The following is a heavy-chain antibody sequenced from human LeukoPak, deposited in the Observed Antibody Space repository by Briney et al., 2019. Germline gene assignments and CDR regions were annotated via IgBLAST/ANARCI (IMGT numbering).Heavy chain of an antibody. J-gene: IGHJ4*02. CDR2: IYYSGST. CDR3: ARDNGPGIFWSGYYSDY. Sequence: SETLSLTCTVSGGSISSSSYYWGWIRQPPGKGLEWIGSIYYSGSTYYNPSLKSRVTISVDTSKNQFSLKLSSVTAADTAVYYCARDNGPGIFWSGYYSDYWGQGTLVTVSS. CDR1: GGSISSSSYY. D-gene: IGHD3-3*01. V-gene: IGHV4-39*07.